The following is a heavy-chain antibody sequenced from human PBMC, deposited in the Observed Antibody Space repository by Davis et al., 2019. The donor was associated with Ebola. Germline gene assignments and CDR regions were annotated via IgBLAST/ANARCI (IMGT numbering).Heavy chain of an antibody. V-gene: IGHV3-23*01. J-gene: IGHJ6*04. D-gene: IGHD3-3*01. CDR1: VITFSSYA. Sequence: PAGSLRLSCTDSVITFSSYAMTWVRHAPGKGLEWVSAISCSGGSTYYADSVKGRFTISRDNSKKTLYLQMNSLRAEDTAVYYCAKSGLSFGVVKYHYGMDVWGKGTTVTVSS. CDR3: AKSGLSFGVVKYHYGMDV. CDR2: ISCSGGST.